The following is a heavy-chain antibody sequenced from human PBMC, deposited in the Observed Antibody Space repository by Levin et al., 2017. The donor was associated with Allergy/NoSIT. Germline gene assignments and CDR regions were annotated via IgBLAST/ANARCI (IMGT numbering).Heavy chain of an antibody. CDR1: GFTFSSYW. CDR3: ARAAYSSSWLADDAFDS. Sequence: GGSLRLSCAASGFTFSSYWMHWVRQAPGKGLVWVSRINSDGSSTSYADSVKGRFTISRDNAKNTLYLQMNSLRAEDTAVYYCARAAYSSSWLADDAFDSWGQGTMVTVSS. J-gene: IGHJ3*02. D-gene: IGHD6-13*01. V-gene: IGHV3-74*01. CDR2: INSDGSST.